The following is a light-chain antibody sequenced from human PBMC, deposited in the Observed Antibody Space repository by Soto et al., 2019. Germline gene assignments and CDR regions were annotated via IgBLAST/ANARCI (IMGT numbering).Light chain of an antibody. CDR2: AAS. J-gene: IGKJ5*01. V-gene: IGKV1-27*01. Sequence: DIQMTQSPSSLSASVGDRVTITCRASQGISNFLAWYQQKPGKVPKLLISAASTLQSGVPSRFSGSGSGTECTLTITSLQPEDVATYYCQKYSSVITFGQGTRLEIK. CDR1: QGISNF. CDR3: QKYSSVIT.